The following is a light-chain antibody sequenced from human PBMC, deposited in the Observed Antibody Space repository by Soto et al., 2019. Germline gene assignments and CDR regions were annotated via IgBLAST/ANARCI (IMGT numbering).Light chain of an antibody. J-gene: IGKJ1*01. CDR1: QSVSSSF. V-gene: IGKV3-20*01. Sequence: EIGLTQSPGTLSLSQGERATLSCRASQSVSSSFLAWYPQKPGQATRLLIYVASSRATGIPDRCSGRGSGTDFTLTISSLEIEGFAVYYCHQYGSAPWKFGQGTTVESK. CDR2: VAS. CDR3: HQYGSAPWK.